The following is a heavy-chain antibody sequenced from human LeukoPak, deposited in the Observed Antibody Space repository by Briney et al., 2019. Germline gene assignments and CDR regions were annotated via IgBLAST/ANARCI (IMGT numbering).Heavy chain of an antibody. CDR3: ARHEGHCTGGDCYSNAFDV. V-gene: IGHV4-59*08. Sequence: SETLSLTCTVSGGSISRYYWSWIRRPPGRGLEWIGYVFHSGSSKYIPSLKSRVTISLDRAKKQFSLILTSVTATDTAVYFCARHEGHCTGGDCYSNAFDVWGQGTLVTVSS. J-gene: IGHJ3*01. CDR2: VFHSGSS. D-gene: IGHD2-21*02. CDR1: GGSISRYY.